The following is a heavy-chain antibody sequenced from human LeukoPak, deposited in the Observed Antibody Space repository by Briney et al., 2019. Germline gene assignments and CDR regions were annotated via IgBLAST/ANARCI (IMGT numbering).Heavy chain of an antibody. V-gene: IGHV4-59*08. CDR2: IYYSGST. CDR1: GGSISGYY. Sequence: SETLSLTCTVSGGSISGYYWSWIRQPPGKGLEWIGYIYYSGSTNYNPSLKSRVTISVDTSKNQFSLKLSSVTAADTAVYYCARRGYSSSWTKGDAFDIWGQGTMVTVSS. J-gene: IGHJ3*02. CDR3: ARRGYSSSWTKGDAFDI. D-gene: IGHD6-13*01.